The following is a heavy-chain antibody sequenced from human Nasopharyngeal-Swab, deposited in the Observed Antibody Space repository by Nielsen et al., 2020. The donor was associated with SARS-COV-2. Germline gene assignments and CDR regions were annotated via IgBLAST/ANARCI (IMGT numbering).Heavy chain of an antibody. Sequence: GESLKISCAASGFTFSAYNINWVRQAPGKGLEWVSYISRRSDTIYYADSVKGRFTISRDNVKNPLYLQMNSLRDEDTAVYYCARAPDSSTYGLRYWGLGTLVTVSS. CDR1: GFTFSAYN. V-gene: IGHV3-48*02. D-gene: IGHD3-10*01. CDR2: ISRRSDTI. CDR3: ARAPDSSTYGLRY. J-gene: IGHJ4*02.